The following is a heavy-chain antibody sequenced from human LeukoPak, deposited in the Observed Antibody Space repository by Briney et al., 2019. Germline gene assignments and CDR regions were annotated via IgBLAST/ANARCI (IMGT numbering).Heavy chain of an antibody. CDR2: INPNSGGT. V-gene: IGHV1-2*02. CDR3: ASSMRYYDSSAIAY. D-gene: IGHD3-22*01. J-gene: IGHJ4*02. CDR1: GYTFTGYY. Sequence: ASVKVSCKASGYTFTGYYMHWVRQAPGQGLEWMGWINPNSGGTNYAQKFQGRVTMTRDTSISTAYMELNRLRSDDTAVYYCASSMRYYDSSAIAYWGQGTLVTVSS.